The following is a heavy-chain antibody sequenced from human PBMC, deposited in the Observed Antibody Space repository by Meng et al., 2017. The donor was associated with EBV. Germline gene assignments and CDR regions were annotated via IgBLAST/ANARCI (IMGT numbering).Heavy chain of an antibody. J-gene: IGHJ4*02. CDR3: ASESGRGFTPDY. V-gene: IGHV1-69*01. CDR1: VGTFRSDA. CDR2: LIPMSDAP. Sequence: VRGGRSGCQGKKPGASVRVSVWTSVGTFRSDAVSWVRQAPGQGLEWMGGLIPMSDAPHYAQKFQGRVTITADESASTHYMHLSGLTSDDTAVYYCASESGRGFTPDYWGQGTLVTVSS. D-gene: IGHD3-10*01.